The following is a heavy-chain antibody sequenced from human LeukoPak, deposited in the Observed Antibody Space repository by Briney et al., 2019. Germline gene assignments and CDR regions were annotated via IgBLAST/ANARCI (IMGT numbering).Heavy chain of an antibody. CDR2: IIPIFGTA. CDR1: GGTFSNYA. CDR3: GTGMFREPLNDY. J-gene: IGHJ4*02. Sequence: ASVKVSCKASGGTFSNYAISWVRQAPGQGLEWMGGIIPIFGTANYTQKVQGRVTITADESTSTAYMELSSLRSEDTAVYYCGTGMFREPLNDYWGPGTLVTVSS. V-gene: IGHV1-69*13. D-gene: IGHD3-10*02.